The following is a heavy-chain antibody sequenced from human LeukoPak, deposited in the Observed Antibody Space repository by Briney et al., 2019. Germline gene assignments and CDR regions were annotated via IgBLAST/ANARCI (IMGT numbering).Heavy chain of an antibody. Sequence: GGSLRLSCAASGFTFSNDGMSWVRQAPGKGLEWVSGISGSSGSTYYADSVKGRFTISRYNSKNTLYLEMNSLKAEDTALYYCAKDCYGSGSPRWFDPWGQGTLVTVSS. CDR2: ISGSSGST. CDR3: AKDCYGSGSPRWFDP. J-gene: IGHJ5*02. D-gene: IGHD3-10*01. CDR1: GFTFSNDG. V-gene: IGHV3-23*01.